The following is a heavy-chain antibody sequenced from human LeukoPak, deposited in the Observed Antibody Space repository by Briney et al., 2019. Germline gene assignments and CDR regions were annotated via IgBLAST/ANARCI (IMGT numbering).Heavy chain of an antibody. CDR3: SGRYGPGPV. V-gene: IGHV1-2*02. D-gene: IGHD3-10*01. CDR2: IVPDGRDT. J-gene: IGHJ4*02. Sequence: GASVTVSFKTSGYPFSAHHIHWVRQAPGQGLEWMGWIVPDGRDTKYAEKFQGRMTMTVDTSITTAYMELHSLTSDDTAVYYCSGRYGPGPVWGQGTLITASS. CDR1: GYPFSAHH.